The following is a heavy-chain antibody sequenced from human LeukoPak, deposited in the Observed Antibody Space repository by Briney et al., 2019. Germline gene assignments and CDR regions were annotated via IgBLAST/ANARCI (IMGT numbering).Heavy chain of an antibody. Sequence: GGAPKTSFKGAGWRFTSYWIGWGRPMPGKGGEGMGIIYSGDSDTRYSPSVKGQVNISGDKSMSTAYPQSRSLNASDTAMSYCPRQVGIAARPYYYYIDVWGKGTTVTVSS. CDR2: IYSGDSDT. V-gene: IGHV5-51*01. D-gene: IGHD6-6*01. CDR1: GWRFTSYW. CDR3: PRQVGIAARPYYYYIDV. J-gene: IGHJ6*03.